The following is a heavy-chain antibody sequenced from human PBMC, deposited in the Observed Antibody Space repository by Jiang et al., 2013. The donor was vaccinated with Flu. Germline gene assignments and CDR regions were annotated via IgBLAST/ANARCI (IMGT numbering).Heavy chain of an antibody. CDR3: AGNTYYYGSGSYYNLGLVY. J-gene: IGHJ4*02. Sequence: GPGLVKPSGTLSLTCAVSGGSISSSNWWSWVRQPPGKGLEWIGEIYHSGSTNYNPSLKSRVTISVDKSKNQFSLKLSSVTAADTAVYYCAGNTYYYGSGSYYNLGLVYWGQGTLVTVSS. D-gene: IGHD3-10*01. CDR2: IYHSGST. V-gene: IGHV4-4*02. CDR1: GGSISSSNW.